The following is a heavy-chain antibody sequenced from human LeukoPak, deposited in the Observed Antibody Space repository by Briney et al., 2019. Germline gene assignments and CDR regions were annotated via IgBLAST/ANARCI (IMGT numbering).Heavy chain of an antibody. Sequence: GASVKVSCKASGGTFSSYAISWVRQAPGQGLEWMGRIIPILGIANYAQKFQGRVTITADKSTSTAYMELSSLRSEDTAVYYCARRSQTGTPPYYYYYYMDVWGKGTTVTVSS. CDR2: IIPILGIA. V-gene: IGHV1-69*04. CDR3: ARRSQTGTPPYYYYYYMDV. J-gene: IGHJ6*03. D-gene: IGHD1-1*01. CDR1: GGTFSSYA.